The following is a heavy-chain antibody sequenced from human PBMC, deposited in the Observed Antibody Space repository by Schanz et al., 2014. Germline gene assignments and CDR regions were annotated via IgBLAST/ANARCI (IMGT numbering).Heavy chain of an antibody. CDR2: INTGVNT. Sequence: EVQLLESGGGLVQPGGSLRLSCAASGFTFGDYAMTWVRQAPGKGLEWVSAINTGVNTYYADSVKGRFTMSRDNAKNSVFLQMNSLRAEDTAVYYCAKGRFGELSAFDIWGQGTMVTVSS. CDR3: AKGRFGELSAFDI. CDR1: GFTFGDYA. V-gene: IGHV3-23*01. D-gene: IGHD3-10*01. J-gene: IGHJ3*02.